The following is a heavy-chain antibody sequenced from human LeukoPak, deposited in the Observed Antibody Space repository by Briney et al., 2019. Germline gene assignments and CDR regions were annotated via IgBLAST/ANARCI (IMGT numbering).Heavy chain of an antibody. Sequence: ASLKVSCKASGYTFTVHYMHWLRQAPGQGLEWMGWIKPDSGATNFAQNFQGRVTMTSDTSINTAYMELSSLTSDDTAMYYCARGHDYGPDYWGQGTLVTVSA. CDR2: IKPDSGAT. CDR3: ARGHDYGPDY. D-gene: IGHD4/OR15-4a*01. CDR1: GYTFTVHY. J-gene: IGHJ4*02. V-gene: IGHV1-2*02.